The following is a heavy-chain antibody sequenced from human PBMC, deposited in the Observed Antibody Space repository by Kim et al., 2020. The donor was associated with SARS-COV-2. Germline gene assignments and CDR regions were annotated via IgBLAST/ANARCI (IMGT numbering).Heavy chain of an antibody. J-gene: IGHJ4*02. V-gene: IGHV3-11*01. CDR3: APGTHI. Sequence: GGSLRLSCAASGFTFSDTYMSWIRQAPGKGLEWVSYISGSSGDIYYKDSVKGRFTISRDNAKNSLYLQMNSLRVEDTAVYYCAPGTHIRGQGTLVTVSS. CDR1: GFTFSDTY. D-gene: IGHD1-20*01. CDR2: ISGSSGDI.